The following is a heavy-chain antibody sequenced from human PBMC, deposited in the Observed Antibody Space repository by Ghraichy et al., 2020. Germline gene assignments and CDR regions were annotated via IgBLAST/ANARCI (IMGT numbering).Heavy chain of an antibody. CDR3: ARGPTPYFYGMDV. Sequence: SCAISGDSVSTNSAAWNWIRQSPSRGLEWLGRTYYRSKWYNDYAGSVKSRITINPDTSKNQFSLQLNSVTPEDTAVYYCARGPTPYFYGMDVWGQGTTVTVSS. CDR2: TYYRSKWYN. CDR1: GDSVSTNSAA. J-gene: IGHJ6*02. D-gene: IGHD2/OR15-2a*01. V-gene: IGHV6-1*01.